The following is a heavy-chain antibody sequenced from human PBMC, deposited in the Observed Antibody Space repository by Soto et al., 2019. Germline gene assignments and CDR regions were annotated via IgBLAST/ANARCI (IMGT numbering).Heavy chain of an antibody. D-gene: IGHD6-19*01. J-gene: IGHJ5*02. Sequence: QVQLVQSGAEVKKPGASVKVSCKASGYTFTSYDINWVRQATGQGLEWMGWMNPNSGNTGYAQKFQGRVTMTRNTSXSXXYMELSSLRAEDTAVYYCARLAKPHGSGRGRWFDPWGQGTLVTVSS. V-gene: IGHV1-8*01. CDR1: GYTFTSYD. CDR2: MNPNSGNT. CDR3: ARLAKPHGSGRGRWFDP.